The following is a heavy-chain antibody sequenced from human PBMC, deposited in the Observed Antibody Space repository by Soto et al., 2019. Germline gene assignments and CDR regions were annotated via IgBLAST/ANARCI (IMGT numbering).Heavy chain of an antibody. V-gene: IGHV3-49*03. CDR3: TRDLKGAVAGIDY. Sequence: QPGGSLRLSCTASGFTFGDYAMSWFRQAPGKGLEWVGFIRSKAYGGTTEYAASVKGRFTISRDDSKSIAYLQMNSLKTEDTAVYYCTRDLKGAVAGIDYWGQGTLVTVSS. J-gene: IGHJ4*02. CDR1: GFTFGDYA. D-gene: IGHD6-19*01. CDR2: IRSKAYGGTT.